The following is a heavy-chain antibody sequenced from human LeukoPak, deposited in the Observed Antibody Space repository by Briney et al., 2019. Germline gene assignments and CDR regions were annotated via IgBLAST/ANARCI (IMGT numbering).Heavy chain of an antibody. CDR2: ISSSSSYI. V-gene: IGHV3-21*01. CDR3: ARDPTVVTPQFHFQH. D-gene: IGHD4-23*01. J-gene: IGHJ1*01. CDR1: GFTFSSYS. Sequence: GGSLRLSCAASGFTFSSYSMNWVRQAPGKGLEWVSSISSSSSYIYYADSVKGRFTISRDNAKNSLYLQMNSLRAEDTAVYYCARDPTVVTPQFHFQHWGQGTLVTVSS.